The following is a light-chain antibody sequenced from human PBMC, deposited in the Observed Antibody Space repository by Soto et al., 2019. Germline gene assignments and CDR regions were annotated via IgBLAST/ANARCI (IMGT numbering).Light chain of an antibody. Sequence: DIQMTQSPSTLSASVGDRVVITCRASQSITTWLAWYQQKPGKAPKLLIYDASSLESGVPSRFSGSGSGTDFTLTISSLQPEDFVTYYCQQSYSTPRFGQGTRLEIK. J-gene: IGKJ5*01. V-gene: IGKV1-39*01. CDR2: DAS. CDR3: QQSYSTPR. CDR1: QSITTW.